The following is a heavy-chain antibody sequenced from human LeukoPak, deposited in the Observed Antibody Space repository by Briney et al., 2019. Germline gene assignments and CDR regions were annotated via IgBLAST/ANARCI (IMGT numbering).Heavy chain of an antibody. J-gene: IGHJ5*02. CDR1: GGSFSGYY. D-gene: IGHD3-16*01. Sequence: RASETLSLTCAVYGGSFSGYYWSWIRQPLGKGLEWIGEINHSGSTNYNPSLKSRVTISVDTSKNQFSLKLSSVTAADTAVYYCARHYGPWGQGTLVTVSS. V-gene: IGHV4-34*01. CDR2: INHSGST. CDR3: ARHYGP.